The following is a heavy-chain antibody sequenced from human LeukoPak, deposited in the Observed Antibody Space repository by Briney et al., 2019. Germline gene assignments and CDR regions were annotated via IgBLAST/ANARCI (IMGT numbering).Heavy chain of an antibody. V-gene: IGHV3-33*01. J-gene: IGHJ4*02. D-gene: IGHD3-3*01. CDR3: ARDPGLRLDS. CDR2: FWYDGSNE. CDR1: GFSLSNYA. Sequence: TGGSLRLSCAASGFSLSNYAMHWVRQTPGKWLEWVAVFWYDGSNEYYSEFVKGRFAISRDTSRNTLYLQMNNVRAEDTAVYFCARDPGLRLDSWGQGTLVTVS.